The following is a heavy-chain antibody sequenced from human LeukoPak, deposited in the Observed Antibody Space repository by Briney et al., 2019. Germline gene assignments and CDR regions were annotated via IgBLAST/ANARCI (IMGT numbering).Heavy chain of an antibody. CDR3: AKSLGYYFDY. CDR2: ISYDGSNK. Sequence: AGGSLRLSCAASGFTFSSYGMHWVRQAPGKGLGWVAVISYDGSNKYYADSVKGRFTISRDNSKNTLYLQMNSLRAEDTAVYYCAKSLGYYFDYWGQGTLVTVSS. CDR1: GFTFSSYG. J-gene: IGHJ4*02. V-gene: IGHV3-30*18. D-gene: IGHD7-27*01.